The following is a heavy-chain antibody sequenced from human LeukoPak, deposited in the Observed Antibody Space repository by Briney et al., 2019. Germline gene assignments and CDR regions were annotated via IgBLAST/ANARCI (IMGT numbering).Heavy chain of an antibody. J-gene: IGHJ6*03. CDR3: ARRGRYFDWFAGTPRNYYYYYMDV. D-gene: IGHD3-9*01. CDR2: INHSGST. V-gene: IGHV4-34*01. CDR1: GGSFSGYY. Sequence: PSETLSLTCAVYGGSFSGYYWSWIRQPPGKGLEWIGEINHSGSTNYNPSLKSRVTISVDTSKNQFSLKLGSVTAADTAVYYCARRGRYFDWFAGTPRNYYYYYMDVWGKGTTVTISS.